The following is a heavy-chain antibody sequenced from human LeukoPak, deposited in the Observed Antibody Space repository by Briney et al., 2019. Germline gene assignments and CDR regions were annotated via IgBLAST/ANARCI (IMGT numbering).Heavy chain of an antibody. CDR3: ARHVVAVGFDY. CDR2: INSDGSST. J-gene: IGHJ4*02. V-gene: IGHV3-74*01. Sequence: GGSLRLSCAASGFTFSSYWMHWVRQAPGKGLVWVSRINSDGSSTNYADSVKGRFTISRDNAKNTLYLQMNSLRAEDTAVYYCARHVVAVGFDYWGQGTLVTVSS. D-gene: IGHD3-22*01. CDR1: GFTFSSYW.